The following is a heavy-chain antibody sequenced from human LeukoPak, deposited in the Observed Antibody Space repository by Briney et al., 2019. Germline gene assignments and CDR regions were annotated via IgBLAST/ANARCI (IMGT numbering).Heavy chain of an antibody. V-gene: IGHV4-38-2*02. CDR2: ISHTGTT. CDR3: TREEGGTTVDY. D-gene: IGHD1-1*01. Sequence: SETLSLTCTVSGYSISSGYFWGWIRQPPGKGLEWIGSISHTGTTYYSPSLKSRITISQDTSKNQFSLKVNSVTAADTAAYYCTREEGGTTVDYWGQGTLVTVSS. J-gene: IGHJ4*02. CDR1: GYSISSGYF.